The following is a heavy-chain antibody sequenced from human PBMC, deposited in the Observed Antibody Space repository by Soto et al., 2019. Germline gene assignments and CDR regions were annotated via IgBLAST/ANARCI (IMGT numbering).Heavy chain of an antibody. J-gene: IGHJ6*02. D-gene: IGHD2-21*02. V-gene: IGHV4-4*02. Sequence: SETLSLTCAVSGGSIYRSDWWNWVRQPPGKGLEWIGYIYHSGSILYNPSLKSRVTISVDKSKNQFSLHLTSVTAADTAVYFCAREDDGGDSLDVWGQGTTVTVSS. CDR2: IYHSGSI. CDR1: GGSIYRSDW. CDR3: AREDDGGDSLDV.